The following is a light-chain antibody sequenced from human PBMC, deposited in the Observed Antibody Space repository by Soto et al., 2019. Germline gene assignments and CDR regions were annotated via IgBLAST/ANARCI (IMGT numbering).Light chain of an antibody. V-gene: IGLV1-44*01. J-gene: IGLJ1*01. Sequence: QSVLTQPPSASGTPGQRVTISCSGSSSNIGSNTVNWYQQLPGTAPELLIYSNNQRPSGVPDRFSGSKSGTSASLAISGHKSEDEADYYCAAWDDSLNGYVFGTGTKVTVL. CDR2: SNN. CDR3: AAWDDSLNGYV. CDR1: SSNIGSNT.